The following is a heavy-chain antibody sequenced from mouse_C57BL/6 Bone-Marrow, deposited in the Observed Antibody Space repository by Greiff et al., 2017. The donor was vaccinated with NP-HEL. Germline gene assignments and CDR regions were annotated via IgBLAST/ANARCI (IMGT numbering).Heavy chain of an antibody. CDR3: ARRDTTVVANGYAMDY. J-gene: IGHJ4*01. CDR2: IYWDDDK. V-gene: IGHV8-12*01. Sequence: QVTLNESGPGILQSSQTLSLTCSFSGFSLSTSGMGVSWIRQPSGKGLEWLAHIYWDDDKRYNPSLKSRLTISKDTSRNQVFLKITSVDTADTATYYCARRDTTVVANGYAMDYWGQGTSVTVSS. CDR1: GFSLSTSGMG. D-gene: IGHD1-1*01.